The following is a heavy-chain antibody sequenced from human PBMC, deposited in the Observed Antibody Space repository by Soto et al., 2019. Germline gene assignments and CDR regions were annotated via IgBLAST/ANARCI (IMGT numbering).Heavy chain of an antibody. Sequence: GGSLRLSCAASGFTFSTYAMSWVRQAPGRGLEWVSAINGNGGSTYHARSVKGRFTISRDNSKNTLFLQMSSLRAEDTAVYYCAKGVGTGDYLWLHLDNWGQGTLVTVSS. D-gene: IGHD4-17*01. V-gene: IGHV3-23*01. J-gene: IGHJ4*02. CDR2: INGNGGST. CDR1: GFTFSTYA. CDR3: AKGVGTGDYLWLHLDN.